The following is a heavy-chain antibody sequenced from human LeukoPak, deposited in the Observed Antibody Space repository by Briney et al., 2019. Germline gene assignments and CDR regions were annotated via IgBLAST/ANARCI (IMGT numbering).Heavy chain of an antibody. V-gene: IGHV4-59*11. CDR2: ISYSGST. Sequence: SETLSLTCTASGGSISSHYWSWIRQPPGKGLEWIGYISYSGSTNYNPSLKSRVTISVDTSKNQFSLKLSSVTAADTAVYYCARFAPDLTPDNSGYTLDYWGQGTLVTVSS. J-gene: IGHJ4*02. CDR1: GGSISSHY. D-gene: IGHD3-22*01. CDR3: ARFAPDLTPDNSGYTLDY.